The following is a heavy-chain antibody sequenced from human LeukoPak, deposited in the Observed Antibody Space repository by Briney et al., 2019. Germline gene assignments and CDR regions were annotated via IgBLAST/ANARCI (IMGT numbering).Heavy chain of an antibody. CDR2: IHNDGST. J-gene: IGHJ4*02. D-gene: IGHD3-3*02. CDR1: GFIVSSNY. V-gene: IGHV3-53*01. CDR3: AALARDY. Sequence: SGGSLRLSCAASGFIVSSNYMTWVRQAPGKGLEWVSVIHNDGSTYYAESVKGRFTISRDNSKNTLYLRMNSLRVEDTAVYYCAALARDYWGQGILVTVSS.